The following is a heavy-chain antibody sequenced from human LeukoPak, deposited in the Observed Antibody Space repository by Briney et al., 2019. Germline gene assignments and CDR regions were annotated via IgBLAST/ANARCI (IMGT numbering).Heavy chain of an antibody. D-gene: IGHD4-23*01. CDR2: INPNGDLT. Sequence: ASVKVSCKASENTFTNYYMHWVRQAPGQGLEWLGIINPNGDLTNYAQTFQGGVTMTRDTSTTTLYMELSSLRSEDTAVYYCARDMSTRVTPISYAFDVWGQGTMVTVSS. CDR3: ARDMSTRVTPISYAFDV. CDR1: ENTFTNYY. V-gene: IGHV1-46*01. J-gene: IGHJ3*01.